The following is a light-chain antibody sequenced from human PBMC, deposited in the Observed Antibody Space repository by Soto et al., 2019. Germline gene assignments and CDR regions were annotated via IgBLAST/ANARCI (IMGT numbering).Light chain of an antibody. CDR2: WAS. CDR1: QSVLYSSNNKNY. J-gene: IGKJ1*01. Sequence: DIVMTQSPDSLAVSLGEGATINCKSSQSVLYSSNNKNYLAWYQQKPGQPPKLLIYWASTRESGVPDRLSGSGSGTDFTLTISSLQAEDVAVYYCQQYYSLPRTFGQGTKVEIK. V-gene: IGKV4-1*01. CDR3: QQYYSLPRT.